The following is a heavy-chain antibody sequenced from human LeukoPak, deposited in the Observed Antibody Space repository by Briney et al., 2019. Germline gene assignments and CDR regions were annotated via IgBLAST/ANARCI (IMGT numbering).Heavy chain of an antibody. CDR1: GFTFSSYA. CDR3: AKGTANWGSYYMDV. CDR2: ISYDGSNK. V-gene: IGHV3-30-3*01. Sequence: GGSLRLSCAASGFTFSSYAMHWVRQAPGKGLEWVAVISYDGSNKYYADSVKGRFTISGDNSKNTLYLQMNSLRAEDTAVYYCAKGTANWGSYYMDVWGKGTTVTVSS. J-gene: IGHJ6*03. D-gene: IGHD7-27*01.